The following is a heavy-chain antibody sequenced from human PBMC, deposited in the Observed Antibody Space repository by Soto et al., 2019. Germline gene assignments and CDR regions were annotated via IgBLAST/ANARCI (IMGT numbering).Heavy chain of an antibody. CDR3: ARTLAAAGSRGYYYYGMDV. D-gene: IGHD6-13*01. V-gene: IGHV5-10-1*01. CDR1: GYIFTSYW. Sequence: PVESLKISCKGSGYIFTSYWISCVLQMPVKVLEWMGRIDPSDSYTNYSPSFQGHVTISADKSISTAYLQWSSLKASDTAMYYCARTLAAAGSRGYYYYGMDVWGQGTTVTVSS. J-gene: IGHJ6*02. CDR2: IDPSDSYT.